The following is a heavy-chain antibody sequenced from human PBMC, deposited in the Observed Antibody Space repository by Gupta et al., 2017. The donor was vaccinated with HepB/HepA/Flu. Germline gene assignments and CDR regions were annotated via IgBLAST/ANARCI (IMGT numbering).Heavy chain of an antibody. CDR1: GSTFSSYS. CDR3: ARVEYYYDSSGYRIDYFDY. D-gene: IGHD3-22*01. Sequence: EVQLVESGGGLVKPGGSLRLSCAASGSTFSSYSMNWVRQAPGKGLEWVSSISSSSSYIYYADSVKGRFTISRDNAKNSLYLQMNSLRAEDTAVYYCARVEYYYDSSGYRIDYFDYWGQGTLVTVSS. CDR2: ISSSSSYI. V-gene: IGHV3-21*01. J-gene: IGHJ4*02.